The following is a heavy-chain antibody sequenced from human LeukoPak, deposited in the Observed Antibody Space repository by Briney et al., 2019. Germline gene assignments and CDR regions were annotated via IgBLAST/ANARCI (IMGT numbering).Heavy chain of an antibody. CDR1: GFTFGDYA. Sequence: PGGSLRLSCTASGFTFGDYAMSWFRQAPGKGLEWVGFIRSKAYGCTTEYAASVKGKFSISREDAKRNAYLQMNSLKTEDTAFYYCTRDSALRGWYRPSWFDPWGQGTLVTVSS. CDR2: IRSKAYGCTT. V-gene: IGHV3-49*03. J-gene: IGHJ5*02. CDR3: TRDSALRGWYRPSWFDP. D-gene: IGHD6-19*01.